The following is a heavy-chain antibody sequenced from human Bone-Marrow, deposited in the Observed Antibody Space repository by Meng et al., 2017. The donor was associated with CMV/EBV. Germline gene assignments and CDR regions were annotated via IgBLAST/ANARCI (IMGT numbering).Heavy chain of an antibody. CDR3: ASQGALYYDFWSGFDY. V-gene: IGHV3-30-3*01. CDR2: ISYDGSNK. CDR1: GFTFSSYA. D-gene: IGHD3-3*01. Sequence: GESLKISCAASGFTFSSYAMHWVRQAPGKGLEWVAVISYDGSNKYYADSVKGRFTISRDNSKNTLYLQMNSLRAEDTAVYYCASQGALYYDFWSGFDYWGQGTLVTVSS. J-gene: IGHJ4*02.